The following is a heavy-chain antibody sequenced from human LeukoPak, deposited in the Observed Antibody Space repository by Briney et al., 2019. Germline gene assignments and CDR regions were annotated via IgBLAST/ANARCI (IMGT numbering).Heavy chain of an antibody. D-gene: IGHD3-22*01. J-gene: IGHJ3*02. V-gene: IGHV3-7*01. CDR2: IKPDESET. Sequence: GGSLRLSCVASGFTFSSFWMSWLRQAPGKGLEWVANIKPDESETHYVDSVRGRFTISRDNAKNFSYLQMNSLRAEDTAVYYCANYHHRSGSFAFDTWGQGTKVTVSS. CDR3: ANYHHRSGSFAFDT. CDR1: GFTFSSFW.